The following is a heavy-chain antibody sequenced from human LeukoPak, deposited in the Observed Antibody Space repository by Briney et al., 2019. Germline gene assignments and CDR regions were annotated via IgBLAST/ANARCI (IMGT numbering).Heavy chain of an antibody. CDR3: ATPSDNSYEFFDP. Sequence: PGESLKISCQGSGYNFGSHWIGWVRQMPGRRPGWMGIIYPGDSENRDNPSFQGQVTISADRSLSTAYLRWSGLRASDTAIYYCATPSDNSYEFFDPWGQETLVTVSA. CDR1: GYNFGSHW. J-gene: IGHJ5*02. CDR2: IYPGDSEN. D-gene: IGHD5-12*01. V-gene: IGHV5-51*01.